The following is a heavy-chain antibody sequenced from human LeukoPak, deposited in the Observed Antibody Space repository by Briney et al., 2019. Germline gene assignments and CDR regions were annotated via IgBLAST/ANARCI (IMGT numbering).Heavy chain of an antibody. CDR2: IYYSGST. V-gene: IGHV4-59*01. D-gene: IGHD6-13*01. CDR3: ARDRIAAAGTKAFDI. Sequence: SETLSLTCTVSGGSISSYYWSWIRQPPGKGLEWIGYIYYSGSTNYNPSLKSRVTISVDTSKNQLSLKLSSVTAADTAVYYCARDRIAAAGTKAFDIWGQGTMVTVSS. J-gene: IGHJ3*02. CDR1: GGSISSYY.